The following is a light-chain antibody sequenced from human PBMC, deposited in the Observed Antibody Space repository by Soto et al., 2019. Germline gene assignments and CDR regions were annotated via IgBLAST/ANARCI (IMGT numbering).Light chain of an antibody. V-gene: IGKV3-11*01. CDR3: QQRSNWLT. CDR2: DAS. Sequence: EIVLTQSPATLSLSPGERATLSCRASQSVRNLLAWYQQKPGQAPRLLIYDASNRAAGIPARFSGRGSGTDFTLTTSSLEPDDFAFYYCQQRSNWLTFGGGTKVEIK. CDR1: QSVRNL. J-gene: IGKJ4*01.